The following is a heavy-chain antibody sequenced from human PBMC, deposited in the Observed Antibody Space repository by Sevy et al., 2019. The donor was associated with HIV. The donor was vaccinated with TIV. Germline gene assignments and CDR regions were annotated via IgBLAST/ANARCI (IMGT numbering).Heavy chain of an antibody. J-gene: IGHJ6*02. D-gene: IGHD4-17*01. CDR1: GFTFSDCY. CDR3: ARDHVKDGDLGDYYYFAMDV. CDR2: ISGSDGTI. Sequence: GGSLRLSCAASGFTFSDCYMSWIRQAPGKGLEWISYISGSDGTIFYADSVKGRFTISRDNSKNSLYLQMSSLRAEDTVVYYCARDHVKDGDLGDYYYFAMDVWGQGTTVTVSS. V-gene: IGHV3-11*01.